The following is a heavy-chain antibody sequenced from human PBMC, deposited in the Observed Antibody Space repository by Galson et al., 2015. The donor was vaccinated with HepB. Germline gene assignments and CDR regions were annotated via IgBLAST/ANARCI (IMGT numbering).Heavy chain of an antibody. D-gene: IGHD3-10*01. V-gene: IGHV4-4*02. CDR2: AYHSGGT. J-gene: IGHJ4*02. CDR1: GDSISNDRW. CDR3: GRAKEGRGYFDY. Sequence: SETLSLTCAVSGDSISNDRWWSWVRQPPGEGLEWIGEAYHSGGTNYRPSLKSRVTISVDKSKNQFSLKLTSVTAADTAVYYCGRAKEGRGYFDYWGQGTLVTVSS.